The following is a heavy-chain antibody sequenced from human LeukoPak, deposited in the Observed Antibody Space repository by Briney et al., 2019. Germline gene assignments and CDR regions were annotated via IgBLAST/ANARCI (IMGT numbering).Heavy chain of an antibody. D-gene: IGHD2-15*01. J-gene: IGHJ4*02. CDR1: GFTFSSYA. CDR2: ISYDGSNK. Sequence: GGSLRLSCAASGFTFSSYAMHWVRQAPGKGLEWVAVISYDGSNKYYADSVKGRFTISRDNSKNTLYLQMNSLRAEDTAVDYCARDPVVVAAGGSFDYWGQGTLVTVSS. CDR3: ARDPVVVAAGGSFDY. V-gene: IGHV3-30*04.